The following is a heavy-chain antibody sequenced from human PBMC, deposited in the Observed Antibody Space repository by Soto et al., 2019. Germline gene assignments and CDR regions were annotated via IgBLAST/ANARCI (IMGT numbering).Heavy chain of an antibody. J-gene: IGHJ6*02. CDR3: AKDQGRSGWYLNYYYYYGMDV. CDR2: IWYDGSNK. V-gene: IGHV3-30*02. D-gene: IGHD6-19*01. CDR1: GFTFSSYG. Sequence: GGSLRLSCAASGFTFSSYGMHWVRQAPGKGLEWVAVIWYDGSNKYYADSVKGRFTISRDNSKNTLYLQMNSLRAEDTAVYYCAKDQGRSGWYLNYYYYYGMDVWGQGTTVTVSS.